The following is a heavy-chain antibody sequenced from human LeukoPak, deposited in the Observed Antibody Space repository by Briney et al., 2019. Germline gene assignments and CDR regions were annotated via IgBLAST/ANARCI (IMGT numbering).Heavy chain of an antibody. J-gene: IGHJ4*02. V-gene: IGHV3-30*02. Sequence: GGSLRLSCAASGFTFSSCGMHWVRQAPGKGLEWVAFIRYDGSNKYYADSVKGRFTISRDNSKNTLFLQMNSLRPEDTAVYYCAKILPGQYYFDYWGQGTLATVSS. D-gene: IGHD1-14*01. CDR3: AKILPGQYYFDY. CDR2: IRYDGSNK. CDR1: GFTFSSCG.